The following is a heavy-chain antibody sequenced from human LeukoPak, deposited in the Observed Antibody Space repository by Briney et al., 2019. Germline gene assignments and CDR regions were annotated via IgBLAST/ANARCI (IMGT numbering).Heavy chain of an antibody. D-gene: IGHD1-20*01. CDR2: IKSKTDGGTT. V-gene: IGHV3-15*01. Sequence: TPWGSLRLTCAASGVTFSNAWMSWVRQAPGKGLEWVGRIKSKTDGGTTDYAAPVKGRFTISRDDSKNTLYLQMNSLKTEDKAVYYCTTDNNWDEDAFDIWGQGTMVTVSS. CDR3: TTDNNWDEDAFDI. J-gene: IGHJ3*02. CDR1: GVTFSNAW.